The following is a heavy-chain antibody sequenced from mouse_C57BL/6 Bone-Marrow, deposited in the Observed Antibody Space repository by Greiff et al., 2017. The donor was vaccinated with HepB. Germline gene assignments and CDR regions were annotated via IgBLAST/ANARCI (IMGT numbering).Heavy chain of an antibody. Sequence: VQLQQSGAELVRPGASVKLSCTASGFNIKDDYMHWVKQRPEQGLEWIGWIDPENGDTEYASKFQGKATITADTSSNTAYLQLSSLTSEDTAVYYCTTEGYDGYYSAMDYWGQGTSVTVSS. D-gene: IGHD2-2*01. V-gene: IGHV14-4*01. CDR3: TTEGYDGYYSAMDY. CDR2: IDPENGDT. CDR1: GFNIKDDY. J-gene: IGHJ4*01.